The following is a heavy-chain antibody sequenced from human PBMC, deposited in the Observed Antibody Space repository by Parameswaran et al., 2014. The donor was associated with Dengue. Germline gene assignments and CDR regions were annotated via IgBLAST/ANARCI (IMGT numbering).Heavy chain of an antibody. CDR2: TYYRSKWYN. Sequence: KWIRQSPSRGLEWLGRTYYRSKWYNDYAVYVKSRITVNPDTSKNQFSLQLNSVTPEDTAVYYCARAQFGSFGYWGQGTLVTVSS. D-gene: IGHD3-16*01. CDR3: ARAQFGSFGY. V-gene: IGHV6-1*01. J-gene: IGHJ4*02.